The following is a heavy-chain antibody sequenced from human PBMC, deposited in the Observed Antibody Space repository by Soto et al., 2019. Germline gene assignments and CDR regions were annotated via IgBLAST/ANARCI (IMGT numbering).Heavy chain of an antibody. D-gene: IGHD3-10*01. Sequence: ASVKVSCKASGNTFASHGFSWVRQAPGQGLEWMGWISGFNGQTNYALKFQGRVTLTTDASTSTAYMELRSLRSDDTAVYFCARVDPRGVAVVRDYWGQGTLVTVSS. CDR2: ISGFNGQT. J-gene: IGHJ4*02. V-gene: IGHV1-18*01. CDR1: GNTFASHG. CDR3: ARVDPRGVAVVRDY.